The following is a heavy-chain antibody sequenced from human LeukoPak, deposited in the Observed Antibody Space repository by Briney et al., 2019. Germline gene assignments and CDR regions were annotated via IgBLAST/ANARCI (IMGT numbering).Heavy chain of an antibody. J-gene: IGHJ4*02. CDR3: AKDSGHYYGSGSYGSDY. Sequence: QTGGSLRLSCAASGFTFSSYAMSWVRQAPGKGLEWVSAISGSGGSTYYADSVKGRFTISRDNSKNTLYLQMNSLRAEDTAVYYCAKDSGHYYGSGSYGSDYWGQGTLVTVSS. V-gene: IGHV3-23*01. CDR1: GFTFSSYA. D-gene: IGHD3-10*01. CDR2: ISGSGGST.